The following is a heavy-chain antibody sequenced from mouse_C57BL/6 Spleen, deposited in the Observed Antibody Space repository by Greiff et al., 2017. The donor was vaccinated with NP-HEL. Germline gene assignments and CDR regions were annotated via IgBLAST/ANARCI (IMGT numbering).Heavy chain of an antibody. Sequence: VQLKESGGGLVKPGGSLKLSCAASGFTFSSYAMSWVRQTPEKRLEWVATISDGGSYTYYPDNVKGRFTISRDNAKNNLYLQMSHLKSEDTAMYYCVSSYYSNYPFAYWGQGTLVTVSA. CDR1: GFTFSSYA. CDR3: VSSYYSNYPFAY. J-gene: IGHJ3*01. CDR2: ISDGGSYT. V-gene: IGHV5-4*01. D-gene: IGHD2-5*01.